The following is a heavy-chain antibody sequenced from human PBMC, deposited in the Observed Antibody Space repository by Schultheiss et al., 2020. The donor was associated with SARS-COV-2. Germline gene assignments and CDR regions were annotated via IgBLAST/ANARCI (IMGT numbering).Heavy chain of an antibody. CDR2: INHSGST. D-gene: IGHD2-2*02. V-gene: IGHV4-39*07. CDR1: GGSISSGGYS. CDR3: ARGGPLPAAIYRH. Sequence: SETLSLTCTVSGGSISSGGYSWSWIRQPPGKGLEWIGEINHSGSTNYNPSLKSRVTMSVDTSKNQFSLKLSSVTAADTAVYYCARGGPLPAAIYRHWGQGTLVTVSS. J-gene: IGHJ1*01.